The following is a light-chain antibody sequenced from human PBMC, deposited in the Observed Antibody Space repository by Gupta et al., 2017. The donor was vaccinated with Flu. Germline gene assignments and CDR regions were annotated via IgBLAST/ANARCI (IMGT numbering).Light chain of an antibody. CDR3: MQTLQTVG. Sequence: DIVLTQSPLPLPVIHGERASISCRSSQSLLHSNGYHYLDWYVQKPGQSPQRRIYLASNRASGVADRFSGSGSGTDFTLKISRVEAEDVGINYCMQTLQTVGFGPETKVDIK. V-gene: IGKV2-28*01. CDR2: LAS. CDR1: QSLLHSNGYHY. J-gene: IGKJ3*01.